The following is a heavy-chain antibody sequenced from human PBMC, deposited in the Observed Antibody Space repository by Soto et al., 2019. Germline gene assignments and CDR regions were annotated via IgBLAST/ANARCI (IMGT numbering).Heavy chain of an antibody. CDR3: ARSRAVPSGHIDQ. V-gene: IGHV4-59*01. Sequence: QVQLQESGPGLVKPSETLSLTCRVSGGSMSGYYWSWVRLAPGKGLEWIGYVYYTGSTNYNPSLQSRVSISVDTSNKHFSLSLSLVTAADTAVYFCARSRAVPSGHIDQWGQGIRVTISS. CDR1: GGSMSGYY. CDR2: VYYTGST. J-gene: IGHJ4*02. D-gene: IGHD6-6*01.